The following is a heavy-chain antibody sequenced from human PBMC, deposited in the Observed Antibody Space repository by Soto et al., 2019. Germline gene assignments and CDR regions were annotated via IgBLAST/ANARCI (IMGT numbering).Heavy chain of an antibody. J-gene: IGHJ3*02. V-gene: IGHV1-18*01. D-gene: IGHD3-3*01. CDR1: GYTFTSYG. Sequence: QVQLVQSGAEVKKPGASVKVSCKASGYTFTSYGISWVRQAPGQGLEWMGWISAYNGNTNYAQKLQGRVTMTTDTSTSTAYMALRSLRSDDTAVYYCARDRLEWLITPDAFDIWGQGTMVTVSS. CDR2: ISAYNGNT. CDR3: ARDRLEWLITPDAFDI.